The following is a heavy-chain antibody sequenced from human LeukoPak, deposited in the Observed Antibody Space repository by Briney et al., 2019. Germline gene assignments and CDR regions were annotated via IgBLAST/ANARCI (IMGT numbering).Heavy chain of an antibody. CDR3: ARRGLGDQLDY. Sequence: GGSLRLSCAASGFTFDDYGMSWVRQAPGKGLEWVSGINWNGGSTGYADSVKGRFTISRDNAKNTLYLQMNSLRAEDTAVYYCARRGLGDQLDYWGQGTLVTVSS. J-gene: IGHJ4*02. CDR2: INWNGGST. D-gene: IGHD3-16*01. CDR1: GFTFDDYG. V-gene: IGHV3-20*04.